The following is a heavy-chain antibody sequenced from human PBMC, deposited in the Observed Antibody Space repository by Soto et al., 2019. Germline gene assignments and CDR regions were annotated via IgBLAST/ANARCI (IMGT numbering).Heavy chain of an antibody. CDR3: ARGESLYWYFDL. Sequence: QVQLVQSGAEVKKPGASVKVSCKASGYTFTNYAMHWVRQAPGQRLEWMGWINAGNGNTKYSQKFQRRVTITRDTSASTAYMELSSLRSEDTAVYYCARGESLYWYFDLWGRGTLVTVSS. J-gene: IGHJ2*01. V-gene: IGHV1-3*01. CDR1: GYTFTNYA. CDR2: INAGNGNT.